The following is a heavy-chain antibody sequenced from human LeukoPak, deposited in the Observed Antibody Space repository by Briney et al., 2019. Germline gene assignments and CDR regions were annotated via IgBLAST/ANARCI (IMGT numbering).Heavy chain of an antibody. J-gene: IGHJ1*01. CDR3: AREGLRSSWYAEYFQH. D-gene: IGHD6-13*01. CDR1: GGSISSYY. V-gene: IGHV4-59*01. Sequence: SETLSLTCTASGGSISSYYWSWIRQPPGKGLEWIGYIYYSGSTNYNPSLKSRVTISVDTSKNQFSLKLSSVTAADTAVYYCAREGLRSSWYAEYFQHWGQGTLVTVSS. CDR2: IYYSGST.